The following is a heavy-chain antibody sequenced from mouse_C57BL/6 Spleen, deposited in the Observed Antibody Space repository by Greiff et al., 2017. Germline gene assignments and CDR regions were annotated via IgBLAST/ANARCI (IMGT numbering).Heavy chain of an antibody. CDR3: AREDYGSSYGFAY. Sequence: VQLQQPGAELVRPGSSVKLSCKASGYTFTSYWMDWVKQRPGQGLEWIGNIYPSDSETHYNQKFKDKDTLTVDKSSSTAYMQLSSLTSEDSAVYYCAREDYGSSYGFAYWGQGTLVTVSA. CDR1: GYTFTSYW. D-gene: IGHD1-1*01. V-gene: IGHV1-61*01. J-gene: IGHJ3*01. CDR2: IYPSDSET.